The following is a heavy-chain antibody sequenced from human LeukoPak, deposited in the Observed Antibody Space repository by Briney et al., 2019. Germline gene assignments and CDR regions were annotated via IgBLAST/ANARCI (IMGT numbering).Heavy chain of an antibody. V-gene: IGHV1-69*05. CDR2: IIPIFGTA. Sequence: SVKASCKASGGTFSSYAISWVRQAPGQGLEWMGGIIPIFGTANYAQKFQGRVTMTRDTSTSTVYMELSSLRSEDTAVYYCARDMNWFDPWGQGTLVTVSS. J-gene: IGHJ5*02. CDR1: GGTFSSYA. CDR3: ARDMNWFDP.